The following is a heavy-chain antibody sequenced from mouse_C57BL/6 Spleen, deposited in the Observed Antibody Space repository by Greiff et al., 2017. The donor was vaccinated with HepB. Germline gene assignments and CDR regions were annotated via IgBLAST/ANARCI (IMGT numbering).Heavy chain of an antibody. J-gene: IGHJ4*01. CDR3: ARIDGYYDYAMDY. Sequence: VKLVESGAELVRPGASVKLSCKASGYTFTDYYINWVKQRPGQGLEWIARIYPGSGNTYYNEKFKGKATLTAEKSSSTAYMQLSSLTSEDSAVYFCARIDGYYDYAMDYWGQGTSVTVSS. V-gene: IGHV1-76*01. CDR2: IYPGSGNT. D-gene: IGHD2-3*01. CDR1: GYTFTDYY.